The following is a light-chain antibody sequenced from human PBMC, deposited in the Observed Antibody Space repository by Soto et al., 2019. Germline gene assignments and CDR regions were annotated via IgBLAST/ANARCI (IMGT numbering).Light chain of an antibody. CDR2: AAS. J-gene: IGKJ5*01. CDR1: QDISSW. V-gene: IGKV1-12*01. Sequence: DTQMTQSPSSLSASVGDRVTITCRASQDISSWLAWYQQKPGKAPKLLIFAASNLQSGVPSRFSGSGSGTDFTLTISSLQPADFATYYCQQANSFPITFGQGTRLEIK. CDR3: QQANSFPIT.